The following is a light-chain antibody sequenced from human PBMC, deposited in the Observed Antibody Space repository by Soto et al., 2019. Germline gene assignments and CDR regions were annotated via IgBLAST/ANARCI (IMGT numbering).Light chain of an antibody. CDR3: SSFTTSSTLV. J-gene: IGLJ1*01. CDR1: SSDVGSFDS. V-gene: IGLV2-14*01. CDR2: DVS. Sequence: QSALTQPASVSGSPGQPITISCTRTSSDVGSFDSVAWYQHNPGKAPKLMIYDVSNRPSGVSSRFSGSKSGNTASLSISGLQTEDEANYYCSSFTTSSTLVFGTGTKLTVL.